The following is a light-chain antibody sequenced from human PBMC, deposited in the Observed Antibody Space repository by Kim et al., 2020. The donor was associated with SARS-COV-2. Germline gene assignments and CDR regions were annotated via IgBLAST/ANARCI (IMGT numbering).Light chain of an antibody. V-gene: IGKV3-20*01. CDR3: QQYEGSSKT. J-gene: IGKJ1*01. CDR2: AAS. CDR1: QSLSSNS. Sequence: SAGERATLSCRASQSLSSNSLAWYQQKPGQAPSLLIYAASSRATGIPDRFSGSGSGTDFTLTISRLEPDDFAMYYCQQYEGSSKTFGHGTKVEIK.